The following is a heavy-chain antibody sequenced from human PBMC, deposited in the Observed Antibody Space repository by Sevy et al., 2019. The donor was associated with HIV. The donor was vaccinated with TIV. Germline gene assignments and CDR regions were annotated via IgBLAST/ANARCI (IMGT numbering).Heavy chain of an antibody. D-gene: IGHD6-19*01. V-gene: IGHV3-33*01. J-gene: IGHJ4*02. CDR2: IWYDGSNK. CDR1: GFTFSSYG. Sequence: LSLTCAASGFTFSSYGMHWVRQAPGKGLEWVAVIWYDGSNKYYADSVKGRFTISRDNSKNTLYLQMNSLRAEDTAVYYCAREQWLGHFDYWGQGTLVTVSS. CDR3: AREQWLGHFDY.